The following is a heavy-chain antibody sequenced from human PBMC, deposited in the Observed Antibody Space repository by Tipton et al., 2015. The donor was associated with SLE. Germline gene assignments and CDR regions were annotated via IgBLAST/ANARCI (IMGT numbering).Heavy chain of an antibody. V-gene: IGHV4-59*08. CDR3: ARASFIVGSTTFWFDP. CDR1: GGSISRHY. Sequence: TLSLTCTVSGGSISRHYWSWIRQPPGKGLESIGYIHYSGSTHFNPALKSRVTISVDTSKNQFSLKLNSVTATDAAVYYCARASFIVGSTTFWFDPWGQGALVIVSS. CDR2: IHYSGST. J-gene: IGHJ5*02. D-gene: IGHD1-26*01.